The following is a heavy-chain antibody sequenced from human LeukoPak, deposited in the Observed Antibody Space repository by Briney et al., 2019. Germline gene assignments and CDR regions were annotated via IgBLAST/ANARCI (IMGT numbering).Heavy chain of an antibody. V-gene: IGHV4-4*02. CDR2: IHYTGST. CDR3: ARHVSGDYSNFDY. CDR1: GGSISSSSW. J-gene: IGHJ4*02. Sequence: SETLSLTCAVSGGSISSSSWWSWVRQPPGKGLEWIGYIHYTGSTNYNPSLKSRLTISVDRSKNQFSLKLSSVTAADTAVYYCARHVSGDYSNFDYWGQGTLVTVSS. D-gene: IGHD4-17*01.